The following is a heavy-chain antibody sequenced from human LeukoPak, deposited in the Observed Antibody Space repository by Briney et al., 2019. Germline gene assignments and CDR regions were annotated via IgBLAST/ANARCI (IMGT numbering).Heavy chain of an antibody. V-gene: IGHV4-34*01. Sequence: SETLSLTCTVSGGSISSYYWSWIRQPPGKGLEWIGEINHSGSTNYNPSLKSRVTISVDTSKNQFSLKLSSVTAADTAVYYCARGISPYDYVWGSYFSSYYFDYWGQGTLVTVSS. D-gene: IGHD3-16*01. CDR1: GGSISSYY. CDR2: INHSGST. J-gene: IGHJ4*02. CDR3: ARGISPYDYVWGSYFSSYYFDY.